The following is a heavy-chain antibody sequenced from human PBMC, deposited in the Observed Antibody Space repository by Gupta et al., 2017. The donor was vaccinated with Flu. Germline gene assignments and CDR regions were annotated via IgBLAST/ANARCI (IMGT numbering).Heavy chain of an antibody. CDR3: ARAPSLDPPIAVDSFDM. V-gene: IGHV4-59*01. CDR1: GSLSNFY. D-gene: IGHD2-21*01. Sequence: GSLSNFYWTWIRRPPGKGLEWIGYIYSSGDTNWNPSLRSRVTISLDRSKNQVSLSLRSVTAADAAIYYCARAPSLDPPIAVDSFDMWGQGTVISVFS. CDR2: IYSSGDT. J-gene: IGHJ3*02.